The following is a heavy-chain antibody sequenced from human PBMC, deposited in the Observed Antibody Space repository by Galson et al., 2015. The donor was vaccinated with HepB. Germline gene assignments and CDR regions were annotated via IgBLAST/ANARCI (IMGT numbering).Heavy chain of an antibody. CDR1: GYTFTSYG. V-gene: IGHV1-18*01. J-gene: IGHJ4*02. Sequence: SVKVSCKASGYTFTSYGISWVRQAPGQGLEWMGWISAYNGNTNYAQKLQGRVTMATDTSTSTAYMELRSLRSDDTAVYYCARDRTTVVMRGGGFDYWGQGTLVTVSS. CDR3: ARDRTTVVMRGGGFDY. D-gene: IGHD4-23*01. CDR2: ISAYNGNT.